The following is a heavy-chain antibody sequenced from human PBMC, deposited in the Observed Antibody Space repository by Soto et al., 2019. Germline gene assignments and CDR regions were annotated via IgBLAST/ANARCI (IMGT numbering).Heavy chain of an antibody. D-gene: IGHD5-12*01. V-gene: IGHV3-11*06. CDR1: GFAFSDYY. CDR2: ITSIHSNFT. Sequence: QVHLVESGGGLVKPGGSLRLSCAASGFAFSDYYMSWIRQAPGKGLEWVAYITSIHSNFTNYADSVKGRFTISRDNAKNSVYLQMHSLTAEDTAVYYCVRDRGYSGYTFWGQGTLVTVSA. J-gene: IGHJ4*02. CDR3: VRDRGYSGYTF.